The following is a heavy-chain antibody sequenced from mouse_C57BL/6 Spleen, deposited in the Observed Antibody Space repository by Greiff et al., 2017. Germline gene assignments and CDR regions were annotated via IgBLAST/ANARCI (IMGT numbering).Heavy chain of an antibody. CDR2: IHPNSGST. Sequence: VQLQQPGAELVKPGASVKLSCKASGYTFTSYWMHWVKQRPGQGLEWIGMIHPNSGSTNYNAKFKSKATLTVDKSSSTAYMQLSSLTSEDSAVYYCASWDTGFAYWGQGTLVTVSA. D-gene: IGHD4-1*01. J-gene: IGHJ3*01. V-gene: IGHV1-64*01. CDR1: GYTFTSYW. CDR3: ASWDTGFAY.